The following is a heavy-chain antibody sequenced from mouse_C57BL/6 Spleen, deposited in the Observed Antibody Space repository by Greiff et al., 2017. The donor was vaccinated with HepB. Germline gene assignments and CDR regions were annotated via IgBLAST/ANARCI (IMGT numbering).Heavy chain of an antibody. Sequence: EVKLMESGGGLVKPGGSLKLSCAASGFTFSSYAMSWVRQTPEKRLEWVATISDGGSYTYYPDNVKGRFTISRDNAKNNLYLQMSHLKSEDTAMYYCARDLVTTRVYFDYWGQGTTLTVSS. V-gene: IGHV5-4*01. CDR1: GFTFSSYA. D-gene: IGHD2-2*01. CDR3: ARDLVTTRVYFDY. J-gene: IGHJ2*01. CDR2: ISDGGSYT.